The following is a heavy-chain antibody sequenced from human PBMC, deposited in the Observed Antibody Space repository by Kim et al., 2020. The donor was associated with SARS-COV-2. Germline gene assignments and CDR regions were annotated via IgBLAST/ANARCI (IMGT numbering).Heavy chain of an antibody. D-gene: IGHD2-2*02. J-gene: IGHJ6*03. CDR3: ARGVPIVVVPAAISPYYYYMDV. CDR2: INHSGST. Sequence: SETLSLTCAVYGGSFSGYYWSWIRQPPGKGLEWIGEINHSGSTNYNPSLKSRVTISVDTSKNQFSLKLSSVTAADTAVYYCARGVPIVVVPAAISPYYYYMDVWGKGTTVTVSS. V-gene: IGHV4-34*01. CDR1: GGSFSGYY.